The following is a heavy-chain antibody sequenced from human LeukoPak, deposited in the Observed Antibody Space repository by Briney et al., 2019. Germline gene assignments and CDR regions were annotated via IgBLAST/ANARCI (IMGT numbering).Heavy chain of an antibody. J-gene: IGHJ5*02. CDR3: ARGLDSSGWYFWDWFDP. CDR1: GYTFTSYY. D-gene: IGHD6-19*01. CDR2: INPSGGST. V-gene: IGHV1-46*01. Sequence: GASVKVSCKASGYTFTSYYMHWVRQAPGQGLEWMGIINPSGGSTSYAQKFQGRVTMTRDTSTSTVYMELSSLRSEDTAVYYCARGLDSSGWYFWDWFDPWGQGTLVTVSS.